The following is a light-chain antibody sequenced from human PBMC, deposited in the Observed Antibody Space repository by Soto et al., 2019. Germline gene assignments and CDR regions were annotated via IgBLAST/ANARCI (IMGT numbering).Light chain of an antibody. Sequence: EFVLAQSPGTLSLSPGERATLSWSVSQSVSSRFLAWYQQKPGQAPRLLMYGASSRATGIPDRFSGTGSGTDYTLTTSRLEPEDFAVYYCQQYGSSPYTFGLGTKGDIK. CDR1: QSVSSRF. CDR3: QQYGSSPYT. J-gene: IGKJ2*01. CDR2: GAS. V-gene: IGKV3-20*01.